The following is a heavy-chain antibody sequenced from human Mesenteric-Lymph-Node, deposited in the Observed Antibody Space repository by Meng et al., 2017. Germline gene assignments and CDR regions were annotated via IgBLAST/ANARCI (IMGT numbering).Heavy chain of an antibody. CDR1: GNTLTNYH. J-gene: IGHJ5*02. CDR2: IDLSGGGT. D-gene: IGHD1-14*01. CDR3: ATYRMNWFDP. V-gene: IGHV1-46*01. Sequence: ASVKVSCKPSGNTLTNYHIHWVRQAPGQGLEWMGLIDLSGGGTGFAQKFEGRVTVTRDTSTGTVYMELSSLTSEDTAVYYCATYRMNWFDPWGQGTRVTCSS.